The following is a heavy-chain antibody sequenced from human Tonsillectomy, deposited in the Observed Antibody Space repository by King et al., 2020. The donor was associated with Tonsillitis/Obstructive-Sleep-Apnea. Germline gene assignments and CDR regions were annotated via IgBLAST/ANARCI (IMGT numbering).Heavy chain of an antibody. CDR2: ISSSSSYI. CDR3: ASVLGELHTAYFDY. Sequence: VQLVESGGGLVKPGGSLRLSCAASGFTFSSYSMNWVRQAPGKGLEWVSSISSSSSYIYYADSVKGRFTISRDNAKNSLFLQMNSLRAEDTAVYYCASVLGELHTAYFDYWGQGTLVTVSS. V-gene: IGHV3-21*01. CDR1: GFTFSSYS. J-gene: IGHJ4*02. D-gene: IGHD3-16*01.